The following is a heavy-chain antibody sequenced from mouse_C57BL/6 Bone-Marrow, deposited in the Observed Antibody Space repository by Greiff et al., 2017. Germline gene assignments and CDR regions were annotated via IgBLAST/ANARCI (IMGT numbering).Heavy chain of an antibody. CDR3: ARRLGYAMDY. J-gene: IGHJ4*01. Sequence: VQLQQSDAELVKPGASVKISCKVSGYTFTDYTIHWLKQRPEQGLEWIGDIYPRDGSTKYNAKFKGKATLTADKSSSTAYMQLNSLTSEDAAVYFCARRLGYAMDYWGQGTSVTVSS. V-gene: IGHV1-78*01. CDR1: GYTFTDYT. CDR2: IYPRDGST. D-gene: IGHD4-1*01.